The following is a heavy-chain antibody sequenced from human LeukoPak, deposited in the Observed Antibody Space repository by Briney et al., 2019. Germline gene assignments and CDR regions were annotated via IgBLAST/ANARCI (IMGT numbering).Heavy chain of an antibody. CDR3: ARDFEGKWSNRAFDI. CDR2: ISSSSSYI. J-gene: IGHJ3*02. D-gene: IGHD2-15*01. CDR1: GFTFSSYS. V-gene: IGHV3-21*01. Sequence: GGSLRLSCAASGFTFSSYSMNWVRQAPGKGLEWVSSISSSSSYIYYADSVKGRFTISRDNAKNSLYLQMNSLRAEDTAVYYCARDFEGKWSNRAFDIWGQATMVTVSS.